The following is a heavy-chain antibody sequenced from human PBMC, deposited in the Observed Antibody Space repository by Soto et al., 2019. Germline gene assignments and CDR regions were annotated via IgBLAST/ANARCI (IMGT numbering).Heavy chain of an antibody. J-gene: IGHJ4*02. D-gene: IGHD5-12*01. Sequence: QVQLQQWGAGLLKPSETLSLNCAVNGGSLSGFYWSWISQPPGKGLEWIGEIKDGGYTNYSPSLKSRATISSDRSNNQFSLRLNSVTAADTGVYYCARGQEGVVATHWDQGALVTVSS. CDR3: ARGQEGVVATH. CDR1: GGSLSGFY. CDR2: IKDGGYT. V-gene: IGHV4-34*01.